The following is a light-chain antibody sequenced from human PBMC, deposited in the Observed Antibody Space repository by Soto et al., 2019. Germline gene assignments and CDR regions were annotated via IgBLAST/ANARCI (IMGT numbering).Light chain of an antibody. J-gene: IGLJ2*01. CDR1: SGHSSYA. Sequence: QSVLTQSPSASASLGASVKLTCTLSSGHSSYAIAWHQQQPETGPRYLMKLNSDGSHNKGDGIPDRFSGSSSGAERYLTISSLHSEDEADYYCQTWVTDLSVVFGGGTKVTVL. V-gene: IGLV4-69*01. CDR3: QTWVTDLSVV. CDR2: LNSDGSH.